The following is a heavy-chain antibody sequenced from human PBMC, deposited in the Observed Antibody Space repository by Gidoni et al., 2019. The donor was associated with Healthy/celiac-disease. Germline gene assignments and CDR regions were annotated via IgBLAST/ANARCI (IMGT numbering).Heavy chain of an antibody. CDR3: ARDRSHGDYLAEYFQH. CDR2: ISAYNGNT. J-gene: IGHJ1*01. CDR1: GYIFTSYG. V-gene: IGHV1-18*01. D-gene: IGHD4-17*01. Sequence: QVQLVLSGAEVKKPGASVKVSCKASGYIFTSYGISWVRQAPGQGLEWMGWISAYNGNTNYAQKLQGRVTMTTDTSTSTAYMELRSLRSDDTAVYYCARDRSHGDYLAEYFQHWGQGTLVTVSS.